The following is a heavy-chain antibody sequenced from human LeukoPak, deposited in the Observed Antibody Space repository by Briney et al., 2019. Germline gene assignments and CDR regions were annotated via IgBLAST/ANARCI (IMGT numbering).Heavy chain of an antibody. CDR3: AKDHEGIVVVPITMGL. Sequence: SGGSLRLSCAASGFTFSSYAITWVRQAPGKGLEWVSAVSSNGAKTYYADSVKGRFTVSRDNSRKTLYLQMNSLRAEDTAVYFCAKDHEGIVVVPITMGLWGQGTLVTVSS. CDR1: GFTFSSYA. J-gene: IGHJ4*02. D-gene: IGHD2-2*01. CDR2: VSSNGAKT. V-gene: IGHV3-23*01.